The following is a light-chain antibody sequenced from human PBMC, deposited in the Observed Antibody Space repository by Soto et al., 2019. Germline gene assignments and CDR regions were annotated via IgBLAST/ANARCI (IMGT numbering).Light chain of an antibody. CDR2: EVT. CDR1: RGDVGAYDY. J-gene: IGLJ1*01. CDR3: SSYAGINYPYV. Sequence: QSALSQPPSASGSPVQSVTISCTGTRGDVGAYDYVSWYQQHPGKAPKLLIYEVTKRPLGVPDLFSGSTSGNAAYLPVSGLLSEDEDEYDCSSYAGINYPYVFGTGTKVTVL. V-gene: IGLV2-8*01.